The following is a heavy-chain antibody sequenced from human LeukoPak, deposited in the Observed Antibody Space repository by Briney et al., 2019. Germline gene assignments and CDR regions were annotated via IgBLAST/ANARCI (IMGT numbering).Heavy chain of an antibody. D-gene: IGHD5-18*01. V-gene: IGHV4-34*01. CDR3: ARGLYSYGFGYYYYYMDV. J-gene: IGHJ6*03. CDR2: INHSGST. Sequence: SETLSLTCAVYGGSFSGYYWSWIRQPPGKGLEWIGEINHSGSTNYNPSLKSRVTISVDTSKNQFSLKLSSVTAADTAVYYCARGLYSYGFGYYYYYMDVWGKGTTVTVSS. CDR1: GGSFSGYY.